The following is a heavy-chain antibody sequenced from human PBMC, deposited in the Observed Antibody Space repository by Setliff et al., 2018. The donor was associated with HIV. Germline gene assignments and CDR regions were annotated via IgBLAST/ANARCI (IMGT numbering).Heavy chain of an antibody. J-gene: IGHJ4*02. Sequence: SETLSLTCSVSGGSLSSYYWSWIRQPPGKGLEWTGYVYYSGTTNYNPSLKSRVSMSVDTSKNQFSLRLSSVTAADTAVYYCARKYLVNVFDYWGQGMLVTSPQ. CDR3: ARKYLVNVFDY. CDR1: GGSLSSYY. D-gene: IGHD3-22*01. V-gene: IGHV4-59*01. CDR2: VYYSGTT.